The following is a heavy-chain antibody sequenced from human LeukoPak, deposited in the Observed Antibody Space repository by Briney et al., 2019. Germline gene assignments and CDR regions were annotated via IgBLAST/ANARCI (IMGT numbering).Heavy chain of an antibody. V-gene: IGHV3-30*02. CDR2: IRDDGSNK. CDR1: GFTFSSYG. Sequence: GGSLRLSCAASGFTFSSYGTHWVRQAPGKGLEWVAFIRDDGSNKYYADSVKGRFTISRDNSKNTLYLQMNSLRAEDTAVYYCAKFDFWSGYYEWFDPWGQGALVTVSS. J-gene: IGHJ5*02. D-gene: IGHD3-3*01. CDR3: AKFDFWSGYYEWFDP.